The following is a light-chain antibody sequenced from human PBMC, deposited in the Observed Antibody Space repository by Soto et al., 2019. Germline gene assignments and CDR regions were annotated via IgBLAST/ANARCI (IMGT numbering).Light chain of an antibody. CDR3: QQRSNWPRVT. Sequence: EIVLTQSPGTLSLSPGERATLSCRAIQSVSSSYLAWYQQKPGQAPRLLIYGVSSRATGIPDRFSGSGSGTDFTLTISSLEPEDFAVYYCQQRSNWPRVTFGQGTRLEI. CDR2: GVS. CDR1: QSVSSSY. V-gene: IGKV3D-20*02. J-gene: IGKJ5*01.